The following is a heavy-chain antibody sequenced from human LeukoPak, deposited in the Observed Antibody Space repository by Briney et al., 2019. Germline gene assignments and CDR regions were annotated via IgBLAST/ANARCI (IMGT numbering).Heavy chain of an antibody. Sequence: GGSLRLSCAASGFTFSSYGMHWVRQAPGKGLEWVAVISYDGSNKYYADSVKGRFTISRDNSKNTLYLQMNSLRAEDTAVYYCAKGYSSTWYLFDYWGQGALVTVSS. J-gene: IGHJ4*02. CDR1: GFTFSSYG. CDR3: AKGYSSTWYLFDY. D-gene: IGHD6-13*01. V-gene: IGHV3-30*18. CDR2: ISYDGSNK.